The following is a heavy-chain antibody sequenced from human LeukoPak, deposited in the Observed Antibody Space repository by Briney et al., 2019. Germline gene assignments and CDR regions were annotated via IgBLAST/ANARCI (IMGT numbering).Heavy chain of an antibody. CDR3: ARYSNYGDYYYYYMDV. CDR1: GGSISSYY. V-gene: IGHV4-59*01. CDR2: IYYSGST. J-gene: IGHJ6*03. D-gene: IGHD4-11*01. Sequence: NPSETLSLTCTVSGGSISSYYWSWIRQPPGKGLEWIGYIYYSGSTNYNPSLKSRVTISVDTSKNQFSLKLSSVTAADTAVYYCARYSNYGDYYYYYMDVWGKGTTVTVSS.